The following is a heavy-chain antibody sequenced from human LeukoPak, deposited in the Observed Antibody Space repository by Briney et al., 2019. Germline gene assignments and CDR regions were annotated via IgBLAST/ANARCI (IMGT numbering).Heavy chain of an antibody. D-gene: IGHD3-3*01. Sequence: PGRSLRLSCAASGFTFSSYAMHWVRQAPGKGLEWVAVISYDGSNKYYADSVKGRFTISRDNSKNTLYLQMNSLRAEDTAVYYCAKPRITIFGVVLGWFDPWGQGTLVTVSS. CDR2: ISYDGSNK. CDR3: AKPRITIFGVVLGWFDP. V-gene: IGHV3-30-3*02. J-gene: IGHJ5*02. CDR1: GFTFSSYA.